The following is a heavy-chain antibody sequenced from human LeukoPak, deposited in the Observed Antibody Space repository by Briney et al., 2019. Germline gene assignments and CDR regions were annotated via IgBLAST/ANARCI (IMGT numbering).Heavy chain of an antibody. CDR3: ARHKTTVTTTLGLYYYYGMDV. CDR1: GGSFSGYY. J-gene: IGHJ6*02. CDR2: INHSGST. V-gene: IGHV4-34*01. Sequence: SETLSLTYAVYGGSFSGYYWSWIRQPPGKGLEWIGEINHSGSTNYNPSLKSRVTISVDTSKNQFSLKLSSVTAADTAVYYCARHKTTVTTTLGLYYYYGMDVWGQGTTVTVSS. D-gene: IGHD4-11*01.